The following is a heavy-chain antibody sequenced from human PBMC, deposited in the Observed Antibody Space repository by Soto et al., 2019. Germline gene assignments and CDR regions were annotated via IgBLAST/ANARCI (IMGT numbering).Heavy chain of an antibody. Sequence: SETLSLTCTVSGGSISSYYWSWIRQPPGKGLEWIGYIYYSGSTNYNPSLKSRVTISVATSKNQFSLKLSSVTAADTAVYYCARGVYSSSWLDYWGQGTLVTVSS. CDR1: GGSISSYY. CDR3: ARGVYSSSWLDY. J-gene: IGHJ4*02. V-gene: IGHV4-59*01. D-gene: IGHD6-13*01. CDR2: IYYSGST.